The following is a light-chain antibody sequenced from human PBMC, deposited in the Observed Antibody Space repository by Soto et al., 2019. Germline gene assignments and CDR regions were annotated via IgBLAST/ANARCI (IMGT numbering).Light chain of an antibody. Sequence: EIVMTQSPATLSVSPGERVTLSCRASQSVNTNLAWYQQKPGQAPRLLIYDASTRATGIPGRFSGSGSGTEFTLTISSLQSEDFAVYYCQQFNDWPPWTFGQGTKVEIK. J-gene: IGKJ1*01. CDR3: QQFNDWPPWT. V-gene: IGKV3-15*01. CDR1: QSVNTN. CDR2: DAS.